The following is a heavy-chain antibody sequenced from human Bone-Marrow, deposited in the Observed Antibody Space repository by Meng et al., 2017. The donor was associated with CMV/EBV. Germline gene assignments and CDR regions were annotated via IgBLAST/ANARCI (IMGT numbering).Heavy chain of an antibody. CDR2: IKSNTNGGTT. V-gene: IGHV3-15*01. CDR1: GFTFSNDW. D-gene: IGHD5-12*01. CDR3: TTEYSGYGSFDY. J-gene: IGHJ4*02. Sequence: GGSLRLSCAASGFTFSNDWMSWVRQAPGKGLEWVGHIKSNTNGGTTDYAAPVKGRFTISRHDSINTLYLHMNSPKTEDTAVYYCTTEYSGYGSFDYWGQGTLVTVSS.